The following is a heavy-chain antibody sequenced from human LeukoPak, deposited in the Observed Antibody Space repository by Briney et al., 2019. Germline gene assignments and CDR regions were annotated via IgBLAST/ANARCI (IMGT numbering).Heavy chain of an antibody. Sequence: GGSLRLSCAASGLTDSDNNMIWVRQAPGKGLEWVSTLHRDGSVRYADSVNGRFTISRDDSKNTLSLQMSSLRDEDTAVYYCVRVHGGGYWGQGTLVTVSS. V-gene: IGHV3-53*01. CDR1: GLTDSDNN. D-gene: IGHD3-16*01. CDR2: LHRDGSV. J-gene: IGHJ4*02. CDR3: VRVHGGGY.